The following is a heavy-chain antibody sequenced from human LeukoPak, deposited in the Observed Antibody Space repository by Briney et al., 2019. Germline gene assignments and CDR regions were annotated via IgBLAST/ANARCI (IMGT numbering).Heavy chain of an antibody. CDR1: GFTFTDYY. CDR3: ARSIDYGAFDI. CDR2: ISSSENTI. Sequence: EGSLRLSCAASGFTFTDYYMSWIRQAPGKGLEWLSYISSSENTIYYADSVKGRFTISRDYAKNSLYLQMNILRAEDTAVYYCARSIDYGAFDIWGLGTMVTVSS. V-gene: IGHV3-11*01. D-gene: IGHD4-17*01. J-gene: IGHJ3*02.